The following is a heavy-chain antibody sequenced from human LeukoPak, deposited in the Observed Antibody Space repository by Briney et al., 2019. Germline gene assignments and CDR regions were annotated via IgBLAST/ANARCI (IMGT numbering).Heavy chain of an antibody. CDR3: AKDRGAYSSSSKAAVVY. J-gene: IGHJ4*02. CDR2: ISGGGGST. Sequence: GGSLRLSCAASGFTFSSYAMSWVRQAPGKGLEWVSAISGGGGSTYYADSVKGRFTISRDNSKNTLYLQMNSLRAEDTAVYYCAKDRGAYSSSSKAAVVYWGQGTLVTVSS. CDR1: GFTFSSYA. V-gene: IGHV3-23*01. D-gene: IGHD6-6*01.